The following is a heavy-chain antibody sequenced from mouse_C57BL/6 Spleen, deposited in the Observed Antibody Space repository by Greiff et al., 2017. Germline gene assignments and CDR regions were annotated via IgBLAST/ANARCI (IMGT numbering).Heavy chain of an antibody. CDR1: GYTFTSYW. J-gene: IGHJ3*01. Sequence: QVQLQQPGAELVMPGASVKLSCKASGYTFTSYWMHWVKQRPGQGLEWIAEIDPSDSYTNYNQKFKGKSTLTVDKSSSTAYMQLRSLTSEDYAVYYCAKGGYDYDRFAYWGQGTLVTVSA. CDR2: IDPSDSYT. V-gene: IGHV1-69*01. CDR3: AKGGYDYDRFAY. D-gene: IGHD2-4*01.